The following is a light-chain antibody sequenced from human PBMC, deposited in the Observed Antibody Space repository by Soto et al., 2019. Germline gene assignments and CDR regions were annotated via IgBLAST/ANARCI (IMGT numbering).Light chain of an antibody. CDR3: QQYNSISLLT. CDR2: KAS. J-gene: IGKJ4*01. V-gene: IGKV1-5*03. CDR1: QSISSW. Sequence: DIQMTQSPSTLSASVGDRVTITCRASQSISSWLAWYQQKPGKAPKLLIYKASTLESGVPSRFSGSGSGTEFTLIISSLQPDDFATYYCQQYNSISLLTFGGGTKVEIK.